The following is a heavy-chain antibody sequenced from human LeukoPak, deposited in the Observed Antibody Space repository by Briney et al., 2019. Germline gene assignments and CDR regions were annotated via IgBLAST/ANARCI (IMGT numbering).Heavy chain of an antibody. CDR3: ARVTTLMSDNYYYYYMDV. Sequence: SETLSLTCSVSGASINSGSYYWSWIRQPAGKGLEWIGRIYASGSTNYNPSLKSRVTISIDTSKNQFSLKLSSVTATDTAVYYCARVTTLMSDNYYYYYMDVWGKGTTVTISS. J-gene: IGHJ6*03. CDR2: IYASGST. D-gene: IGHD4-17*01. V-gene: IGHV4-61*02. CDR1: GASINSGSYY.